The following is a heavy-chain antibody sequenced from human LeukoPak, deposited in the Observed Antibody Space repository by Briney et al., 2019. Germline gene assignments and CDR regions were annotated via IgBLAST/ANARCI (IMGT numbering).Heavy chain of an antibody. J-gene: IGHJ3*02. Sequence: ASVKVSCKASGYTFTGYYMHWVRQAPGQGLEWMGWINPNSGGTNYAQKLQGRVTMTTDTSTSTAYMELRSLRSDDTAVYYCARDWFGGDAFDIWGQGTMVTVSS. CDR2: INPNSGGT. CDR1: GYTFTGYY. CDR3: ARDWFGGDAFDI. D-gene: IGHD3-10*01. V-gene: IGHV1-2*02.